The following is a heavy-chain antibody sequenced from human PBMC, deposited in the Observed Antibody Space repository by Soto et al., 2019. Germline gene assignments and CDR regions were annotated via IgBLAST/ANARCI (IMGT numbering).Heavy chain of an antibody. V-gene: IGHV3-11*06. CDR3: AREVRGRGYPNRFDP. CDR1: GFSFRDYY. CDR2: ISDHGTYT. D-gene: IGHD5-18*01. J-gene: IGHJ5*02. Sequence: GSLRPSCTASGFSFRDYYMRWIRQAPGRGLEWVSYISDHGTYTDYSDSVKGRFTVSRDNAKNSLFLQMNSLRVEDTAVYYCAREVRGRGYPNRFDPWGQGTLVTVSS.